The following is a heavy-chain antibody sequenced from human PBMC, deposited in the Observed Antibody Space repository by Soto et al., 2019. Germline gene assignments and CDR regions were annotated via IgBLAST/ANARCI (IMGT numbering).Heavy chain of an antibody. D-gene: IGHD2-21*01. CDR3: ARVPSGKSGVWNY. V-gene: IGHV3-74*01. Sequence: EEQLVESGGGLVQPGGSLRLACAASGFTFSSYWMHWVRQAPGKGLVWVSRINPGGSITAYADSVKGPFTITRDNAKNTLYLLMNSLRGDDTAVYYCARVPSGKSGVWNYWGQGTLVTVSS. CDR1: GFTFSSYW. CDR2: INPGGSIT. J-gene: IGHJ4*02.